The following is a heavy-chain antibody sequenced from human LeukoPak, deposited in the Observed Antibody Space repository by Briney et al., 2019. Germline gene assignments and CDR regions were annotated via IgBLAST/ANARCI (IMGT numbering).Heavy chain of an antibody. CDR2: MKSKTDGGTT. D-gene: IGHD5-12*01. V-gene: IGHV3-15*01. CDR1: GFTFSNAW. CDR3: TTVGPTIDDY. J-gene: IGHJ4*02. Sequence: NRGGSLRLSCAASGFTFSNAWMSWVRQAPGKGLEWVGRMKSKTDGGTTDYAAPVKGRFTISRDDSKNTLYLQMNSLKTEDTAVYYCTTVGPTIDDYWGQGTLVTVSS.